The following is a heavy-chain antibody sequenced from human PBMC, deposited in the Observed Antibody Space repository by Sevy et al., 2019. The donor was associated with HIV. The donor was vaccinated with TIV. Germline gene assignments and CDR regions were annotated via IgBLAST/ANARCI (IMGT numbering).Heavy chain of an antibody. V-gene: IGHV1-24*01. J-gene: IGHJ4*02. Sequence: ASVKVSCKVTGYTLTGFSMHWVRQTPGKGLEWMGTFDPEDGETIYAQKFQGRVIMTEDTSADTAHMDPSSLTSEDTAVYYCATTKDYYDSSGYPFDYWGQGTLVTVSS. D-gene: IGHD3-22*01. CDR2: FDPEDGET. CDR3: ATTKDYYDSSGYPFDY. CDR1: GYTLTGFS.